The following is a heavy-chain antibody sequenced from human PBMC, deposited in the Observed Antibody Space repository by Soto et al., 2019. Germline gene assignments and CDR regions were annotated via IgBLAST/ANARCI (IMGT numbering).Heavy chain of an antibody. CDR2: IYPGDSDT. Sequence: GESQKISCQGSGYSFTSYWIGWVRQLPGKGLEWMGIIYPGDSDTRYSPSFQGQVTISADKSISTAYLQWSSLKASDTAMYYCARHRDCSGGSCSRPHYYYYGMDVWGQGTTVTSP. CDR1: GYSFTSYW. CDR3: ARHRDCSGGSCSRPHYYYYGMDV. V-gene: IGHV5-51*01. J-gene: IGHJ6*02. D-gene: IGHD2-15*01.